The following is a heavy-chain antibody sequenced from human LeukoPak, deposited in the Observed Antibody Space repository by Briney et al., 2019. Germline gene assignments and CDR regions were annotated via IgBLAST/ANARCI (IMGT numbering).Heavy chain of an antibody. Sequence: PGGSLRLSCAASGFTFSSYPMHWVRQTPGKGLEWVAIISYDGSNKYYAASVKGRFTISRDNSKNTLYLQLNSLRAEDTAVYYCAKIHDYGDYEYRYGNGGYYGMDVWGQGTTVTVSS. D-gene: IGHD4-17*01. CDR1: GFTFSSYP. CDR3: AKIHDYGDYEYRYGNGGYYGMDV. J-gene: IGHJ6*02. V-gene: IGHV3-30-3*01. CDR2: ISYDGSNK.